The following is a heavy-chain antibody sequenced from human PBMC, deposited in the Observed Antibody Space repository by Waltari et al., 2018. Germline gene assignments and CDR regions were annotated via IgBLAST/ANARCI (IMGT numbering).Heavy chain of an antibody. D-gene: IGHD6-25*01. Sequence: VQLVESGAEVKKPGASVKVSCKASGYTFTSYYMHWVRQAPGQGLEWMGIINPSGGSTSYAQKFQGRVTMTRDTSTSTVYMELSSLKASDTAMYYCARISYSNAYMMDVWGQGTTVTVSS. J-gene: IGHJ6*02. CDR3: ARISYSNAYMMDV. V-gene: IGHV1-46*01. CDR1: GYTFTSYY. CDR2: INPSGGST.